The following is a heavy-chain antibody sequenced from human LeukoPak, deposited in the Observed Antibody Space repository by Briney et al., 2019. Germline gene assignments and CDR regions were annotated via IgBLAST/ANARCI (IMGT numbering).Heavy chain of an antibody. J-gene: IGHJ5*02. Sequence: SETLSLTCTVSGGSISSYYWSWIRQPPGKGLEWIGFIFGGGSTNYNPSLKSRVTISADTSKNQFSLNVNSVTAADTAVYYCARKDSSSWYGNWFDPWGQGTLVTVSS. D-gene: IGHD3-22*01. CDR1: GGSISSYY. CDR2: IFGGGST. V-gene: IGHV4-59*01. CDR3: ARKDSSSWYGNWFDP.